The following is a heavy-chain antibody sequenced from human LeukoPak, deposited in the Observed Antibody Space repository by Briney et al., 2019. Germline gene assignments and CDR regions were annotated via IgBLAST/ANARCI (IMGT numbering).Heavy chain of an antibody. CDR2: IYTSGST. J-gene: IGHJ4*02. D-gene: IGHD7-27*01. CDR1: GGSISSGTYY. Sequence: SETLSLTCTVSGGSISSGTYYWNWIRQPAGKGLEWIGRIYTSGSTNYNPSLKSRVTISVDTSKNHFSLKLSSVTAADTAVYYCASRKLGNDYWGQGTLVTVSS. CDR3: ASRKLGNDY. V-gene: IGHV4-61*02.